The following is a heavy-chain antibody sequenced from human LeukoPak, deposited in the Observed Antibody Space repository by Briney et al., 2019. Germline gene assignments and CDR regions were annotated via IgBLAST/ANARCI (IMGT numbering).Heavy chain of an antibody. J-gene: IGHJ6*03. CDR1: GGSISSNSYY. D-gene: IGHD3-9*01. CDR2: IYYSGST. Sequence: PSETLSLTCAVSGGSISSNSYYWGWIRQPPGKGLEWIGSIYYSGSTYYNPSLKSRVTISVDTSKNQFSLKLSSVTAADTAVYYCARGYYDISAPELEYYMDVWGKGTTVTVSS. CDR3: ARGYYDISAPELEYYMDV. V-gene: IGHV4-39*07.